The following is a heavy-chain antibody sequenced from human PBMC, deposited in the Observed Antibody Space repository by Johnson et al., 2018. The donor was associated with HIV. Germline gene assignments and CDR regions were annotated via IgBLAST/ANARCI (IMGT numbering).Heavy chain of an antibody. D-gene: IGHD2-15*01. V-gene: IGHV3-33*05. CDR3: ARSKDCSVGTCPDGLDI. CDR1: GFTFSSYG. CDR2: ISYDGSNK. J-gene: IGHJ3*02. Sequence: QVQLVESGGGVVQPGGSLRLSCVASGFTFSSYGMHWVRQAPGKGLAWVAVISYDGSNKYYADSVKGRFTISSDSSKNTLYLQMNSRRAEDTAVYYCARSKDCSVGTCPDGLDIWGQGTMVIVSS.